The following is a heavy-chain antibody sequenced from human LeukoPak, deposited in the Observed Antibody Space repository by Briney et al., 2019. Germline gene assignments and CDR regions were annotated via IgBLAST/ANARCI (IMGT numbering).Heavy chain of an antibody. J-gene: IGHJ4*02. CDR3: ARASTSISNPHYFDF. V-gene: IGHV5-51*01. D-gene: IGHD6-6*01. CDR1: GYRFTTYW. Sequence: GESLQISCTGSGYRFTTYWIGWVRQMPGKGLEWMGIIYPGDSDTRYRPSFQGHVSISADNSLNTAYLQWRSLTASDTAIYYCARASTSISNPHYFDFWGQGTLVTVSS. CDR2: IYPGDSDT.